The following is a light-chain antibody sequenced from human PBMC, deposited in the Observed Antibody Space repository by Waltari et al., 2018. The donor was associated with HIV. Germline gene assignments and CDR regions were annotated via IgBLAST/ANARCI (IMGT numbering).Light chain of an antibody. CDR1: SSNIRSSL. CDR2: SND. CDR3: AAWDDSLNGWV. Sequence: QSVLTQPPYASWTPGRRVTMSCSGRSSNIRSSLVSRYQQPPGTAPNLLIYSNDQRPSGVPDRFSGSKSGTSASLAISGLQSEDEADYYCAAWDDSLNGWVFGGGTKLTVL. V-gene: IGLV1-44*01. J-gene: IGLJ3*02.